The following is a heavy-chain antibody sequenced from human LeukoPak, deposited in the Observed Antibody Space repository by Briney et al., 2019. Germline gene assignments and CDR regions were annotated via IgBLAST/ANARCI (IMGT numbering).Heavy chain of an antibody. CDR1: GYSFIDYY. Sequence: ASVKVSFKASGYSFIDYYIHWVRQAPGQGLEWMGWINPNSGATKYAQKFQGRVSMTRDTPINTAYMDLTNLRSDDTAIFYCARVKKLMPEFEFWGQGTLVTVSS. D-gene: IGHD2-2*01. J-gene: IGHJ4*02. CDR2: INPNSGAT. CDR3: ARVKKLMPEFEF. V-gene: IGHV1-2*02.